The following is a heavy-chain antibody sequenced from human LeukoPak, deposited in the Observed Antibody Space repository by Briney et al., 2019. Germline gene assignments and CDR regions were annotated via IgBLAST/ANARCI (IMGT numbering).Heavy chain of an antibody. V-gene: IGHV3-33*06. D-gene: IGHD3-3*01. J-gene: IGHJ6*03. Sequence: GRSLRLSCAASGFAFSSYGMHWVRQAPGKGLEWVAVIWYDGSNKYYADSVKGRFTISRDNSKNTLYLQMNSLRAEDTAVYYCAKDKGVVIMSYYYYYMDVWGKGTTVTVSS. CDR1: GFAFSSYG. CDR2: IWYDGSNK. CDR3: AKDKGVVIMSYYYYYMDV.